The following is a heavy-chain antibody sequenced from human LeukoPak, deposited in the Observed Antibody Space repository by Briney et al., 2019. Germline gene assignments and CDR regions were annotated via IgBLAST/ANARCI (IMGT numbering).Heavy chain of an antibody. Sequence: GESLKISCKTSGYGFTRYWIAWVRQTPGRGLVWMGIVYPDDSDTRYSPAFQGQVTISAAKSITTAYLHWSSLKASDTAVYYCARPSGTYFPFDYWGQGTLVTVSS. J-gene: IGHJ4*02. V-gene: IGHV5-51*01. CDR3: ARPSGTYFPFDY. D-gene: IGHD1-26*01. CDR1: GYGFTRYW. CDR2: VYPDDSDT.